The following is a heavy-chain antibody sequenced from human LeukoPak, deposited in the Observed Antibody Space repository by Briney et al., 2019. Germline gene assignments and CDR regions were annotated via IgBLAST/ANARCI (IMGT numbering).Heavy chain of an antibody. Sequence: PSETLSLTCTVSGGSISSNYWSWVRQPPGKGLEWIGYIHYSGRTNYNPSLKSRVTISVDTSKTQFSLKLSSVTAADTAVYYCATEVAPSDHYYYYGMDVWGQGTTVTVSS. J-gene: IGHJ6*02. CDR1: GGSISSNY. CDR3: ATEVAPSDHYYYYGMDV. D-gene: IGHD5-12*01. CDR2: IHYSGRT. V-gene: IGHV4-59*01.